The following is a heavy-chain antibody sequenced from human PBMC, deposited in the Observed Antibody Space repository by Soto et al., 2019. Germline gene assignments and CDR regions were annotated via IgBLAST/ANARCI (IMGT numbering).Heavy chain of an antibody. CDR1: GGTFSGYA. V-gene: IGHV1-69*13. D-gene: IGHD3-10*01. J-gene: IGHJ6*02. CDR2: IIPIFGTA. CDR3: ARDMTTMVRGVHGWYYYYYGMDV. Sequence: VASVKVSCKASGGTFSGYAISWVRQAPGQGLEWMGGIIPIFGTANYAQKFQGRVTITADESTSTAYMELSSLRSEDTAVYYCARDMTTMVRGVHGWYYYYYGMDVWGQGTTVTVSS.